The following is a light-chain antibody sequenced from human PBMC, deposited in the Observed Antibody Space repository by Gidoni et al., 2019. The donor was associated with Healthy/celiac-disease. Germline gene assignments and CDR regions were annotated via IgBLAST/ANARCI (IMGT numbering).Light chain of an antibody. CDR1: QSISSY. Sequence: DIQMTQSPSSLSASVGDRVTITCRASQSISSYLNWYQQKPGKAPKLLIYAASSLQSGVPSRFSGSVSGTDFTLTISSLQPEDFATYYCQQSYSTPRTFXQXTKVEIK. CDR3: QQSYSTPRT. CDR2: AAS. V-gene: IGKV1-39*01. J-gene: IGKJ1*01.